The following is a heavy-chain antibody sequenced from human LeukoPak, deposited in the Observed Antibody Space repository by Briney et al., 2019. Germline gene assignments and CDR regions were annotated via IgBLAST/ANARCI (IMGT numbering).Heavy chain of an antibody. CDR2: IYYSGST. V-gene: IGHV4-59*08. CDR3: ARMNWNDISYFDY. J-gene: IGHJ4*02. Sequence: PSETLSLTCTVSGGSISSYYWSWIRQPPGKGLEWIGYIYYSGSTNYNPSLKSRVTISVDTSKNQFSLKLSSVTAADTAVYYCARMNWNDISYFDYWGQGTLVTVSS. CDR1: GGSISSYY. D-gene: IGHD1-1*01.